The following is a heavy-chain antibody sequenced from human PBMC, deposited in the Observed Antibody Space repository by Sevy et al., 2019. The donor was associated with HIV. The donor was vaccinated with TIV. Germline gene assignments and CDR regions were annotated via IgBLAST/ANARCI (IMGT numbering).Heavy chain of an antibody. CDR3: AKGPYDSSGRLLRY. D-gene: IGHD3-22*01. CDR1: GFTFSSYG. J-gene: IGHJ4*02. Sequence: GGSLRLSCAASGFTFSSYGMHWVRQAPGKGQEWVAVISYDGSNKYYADSVKGRFTISRDNSKNTLYLQMNSLRAEDTAVYYCAKGPYDSSGRLLRYWGQGTLVTVSS. CDR2: ISYDGSNK. V-gene: IGHV3-30*18.